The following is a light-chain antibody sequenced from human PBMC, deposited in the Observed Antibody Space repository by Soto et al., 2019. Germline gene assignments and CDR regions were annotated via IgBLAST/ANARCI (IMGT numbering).Light chain of an antibody. V-gene: IGLV2-14*01. CDR1: SSDVGGYNY. Sequence: QSVLTQPASVSGSPGQSITISCTGTSSDVGGYNYVSWYQQHPGKAPKLMIYDVSNRPSGVSNRFSGSKSGNTASLTISGLQAEDEADYYCSSYTSRSPLTVFGTGT. CDR3: SSYTSRSPLTV. J-gene: IGLJ1*01. CDR2: DVS.